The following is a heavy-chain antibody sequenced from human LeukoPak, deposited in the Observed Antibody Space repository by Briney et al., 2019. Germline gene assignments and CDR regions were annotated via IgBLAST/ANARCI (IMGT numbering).Heavy chain of an antibody. J-gene: IGHJ4*02. V-gene: IGHV4-39*01. D-gene: IGHD3/OR15-3a*01. CDR1: GFIFSNYG. CDR3: ARHFGT. CDR2: IYYSGST. Sequence: GSLRLSCAASGFIFSNYGMNWVRQAPGKGLEWIGSIYYSGSTYYNPSLKSRVTISVDTSKNQFSLKLRSVTAADTAVYYCARHFGTWGQGTLVTVSS.